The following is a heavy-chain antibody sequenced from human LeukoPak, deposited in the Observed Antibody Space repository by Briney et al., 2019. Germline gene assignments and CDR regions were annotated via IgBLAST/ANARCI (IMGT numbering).Heavy chain of an antibody. V-gene: IGHV3-30*02. D-gene: IGHD2-15*01. CDR1: GFTFSSYS. CDR2: IRYDGSNK. Sequence: GGSLRLSCAASGFTFSSYSMNWVRQAPGKGLEWVAFIRYDGSNKYYADSVKGRFTISRDNSKNTLYLQMNSLRAEDTAVYYCARVGCSGGSCYSGVKANWFDPWGQGTLVTVSS. J-gene: IGHJ5*02. CDR3: ARVGCSGGSCYSGVKANWFDP.